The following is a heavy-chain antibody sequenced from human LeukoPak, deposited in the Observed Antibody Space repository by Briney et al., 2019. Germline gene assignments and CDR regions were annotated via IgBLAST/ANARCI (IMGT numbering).Heavy chain of an antibody. CDR3: ARGLRGNSYGSVDF. V-gene: IGHV3-48*01. Sequence: GGSLRLSCAASGFSFSTYGLNWVRQAPGKGLEWVSYISSSGSPIYYADSVRGRFTISRDNAKNSLYLQMHSLRAEDTAVYYCARGLRGNSYGSVDFWGQGTLVTVSS. D-gene: IGHD5-18*01. CDR2: ISSSGSPI. CDR1: GFSFSTYG. J-gene: IGHJ4*02.